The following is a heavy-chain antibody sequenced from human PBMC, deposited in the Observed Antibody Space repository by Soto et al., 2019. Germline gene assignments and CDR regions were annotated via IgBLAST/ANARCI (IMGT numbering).Heavy chain of an antibody. CDR2: VYYSGST. J-gene: IGHJ3*02. V-gene: IGHV4-59*01. Sequence: PSETLSLTCSVSGDSISNYYWSWIRQPPGKGLEWIGYVYYSGSTSYSPSLKSRVTISVDTSKNQFSLKLSSVTEADTAVYYCARPHNCWGYGFDIWDQGTMVTVSS. D-gene: IGHD1-1*01. CDR3: ARPHNCWGYGFDI. CDR1: GDSISNYY.